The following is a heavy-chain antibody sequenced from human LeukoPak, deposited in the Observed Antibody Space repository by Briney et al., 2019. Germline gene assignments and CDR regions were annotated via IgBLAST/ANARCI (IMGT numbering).Heavy chain of an antibody. Sequence: GGSLRLSCAASGFSFSSYSMNWVRQAPGKGLEWVSSISSSSSTIYYADSVKGRFTISRDNAKNSLYLQMNSLRAEDTAVYYCARGKYPGAVDIWGQGTMVPVSS. CDR1: GFSFSSYS. CDR3: ARGKYPGAVDI. J-gene: IGHJ3*02. D-gene: IGHD2-2*01. CDR2: ISSSSSTI. V-gene: IGHV3-48*01.